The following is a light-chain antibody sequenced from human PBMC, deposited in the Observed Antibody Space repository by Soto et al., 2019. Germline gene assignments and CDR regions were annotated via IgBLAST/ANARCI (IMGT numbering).Light chain of an antibody. CDR3: QQRHMWPIP. J-gene: IGKJ5*01. CDR2: DAY. V-gene: IGKV3-11*01. CDR1: QSFRGL. Sequence: VLTQSPVTLSLSSGERATLSFRASQSFRGLLAWYQQKPGQAPRLLIYDAYNRATGIPPRFSGSGSGTDFTLTISSLEPEESAVYYCQQRHMWPIPVGQVGRPAIK.